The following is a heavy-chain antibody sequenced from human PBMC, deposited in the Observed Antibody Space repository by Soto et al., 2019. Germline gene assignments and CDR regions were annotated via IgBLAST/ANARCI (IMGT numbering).Heavy chain of an antibody. Sequence: ASVKVSCKASGYTFTSYAMHWVRQAPGQRLEWMGWINAGNGNTKYSQKFQGRVTITRDTSASTAYMELSSLRSVDTAVYYCARDSDFWSGYYMPFDYWGQGTLVTVSS. V-gene: IGHV1-3*01. D-gene: IGHD3-3*01. CDR2: INAGNGNT. J-gene: IGHJ4*02. CDR1: GYTFTSYA. CDR3: ARDSDFWSGYYMPFDY.